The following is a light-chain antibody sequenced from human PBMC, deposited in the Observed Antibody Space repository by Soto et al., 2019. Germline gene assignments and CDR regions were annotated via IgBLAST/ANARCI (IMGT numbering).Light chain of an antibody. CDR2: ATS. Sequence: DVQMTQSPSSLSAFVGDRVTITCRASQGIAPYLAWFQQKPGKVPKLLIYATSTLQSGVPARFSGSGSGTDFTLTVTRLQPEDVGTYYCQEYNSAPLTFGGGNKVEIK. V-gene: IGKV1-27*01. CDR1: QGIAPY. CDR3: QEYNSAPLT. J-gene: IGKJ4*01.